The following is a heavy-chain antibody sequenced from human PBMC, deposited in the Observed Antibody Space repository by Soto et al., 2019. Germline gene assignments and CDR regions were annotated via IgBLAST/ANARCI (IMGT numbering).Heavy chain of an antibody. CDR1: GFTFSSYA. D-gene: IGHD3-9*01. CDR2: ISYDGSNK. Sequence: GGSLRLSCAASGFTFSSYAMHWVRQAPGKGMEWVAVISYDGSNKYYADSVKGRFTISRDNSKNTLYLQMNSLRAEDTAVYYCAKDFYDILTGYAFDIWGQGTMVTVSS. CDR3: AKDFYDILTGYAFDI. J-gene: IGHJ3*02. V-gene: IGHV3-30*04.